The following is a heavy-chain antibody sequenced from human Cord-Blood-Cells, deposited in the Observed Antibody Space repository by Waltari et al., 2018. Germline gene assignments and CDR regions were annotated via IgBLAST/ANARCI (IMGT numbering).Heavy chain of an antibody. CDR2: MNPNNGNT. V-gene: IGHV1-8*01. D-gene: IGHD1-1*01. Sequence: QVQLVQSGAEVKKPGASVKVSCKASGYTFTSYDINWVRQATGQGLEWMGWMNPNNGNTGYAPKFHGRVTMTRNTSISTAYMELSSLRSEDTAVYYCARNEYTKGWFEPWGQGTLVTVSS. CDR1: GYTFTSYD. J-gene: IGHJ5*02. CDR3: ARNEYTKGWFEP.